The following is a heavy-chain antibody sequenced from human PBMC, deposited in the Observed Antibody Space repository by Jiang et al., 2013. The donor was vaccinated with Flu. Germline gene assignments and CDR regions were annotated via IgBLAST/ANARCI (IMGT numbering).Heavy chain of an antibody. V-gene: IGHV6-1*01. Sequence: EWLGRTYYRSKWYNDYAVSVKSRITINPDISKNQFSLQLNSVTPDDTAVYYCARGTYGYDYWGQGTLVTVSS. CDR2: TYYRSKWYN. CDR3: ARGTYGYDY. D-gene: IGHD5-18*01. J-gene: IGHJ4*02.